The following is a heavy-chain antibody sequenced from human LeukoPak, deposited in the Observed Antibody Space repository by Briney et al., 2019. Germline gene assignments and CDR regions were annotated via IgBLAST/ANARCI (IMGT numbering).Heavy chain of an antibody. CDR2: IKQDGSEK. J-gene: IGHJ4*02. CDR3: ARVYQGVAIFDGIDY. V-gene: IGHV3-7*01. CDR1: GFTFSSYW. D-gene: IGHD3-3*01. Sequence: GGSLRLSCAASGFTFSSYWMSWVRQAPGKGLEWVANIKQDGSEKYYVDSVKGRFTISRDNAKNSVYLQMDSLRGEDTAVYYCARVYQGVAIFDGIDYWGQGTLVTVSS.